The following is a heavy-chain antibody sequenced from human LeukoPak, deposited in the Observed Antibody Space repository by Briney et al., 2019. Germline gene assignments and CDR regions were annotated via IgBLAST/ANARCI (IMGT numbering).Heavy chain of an antibody. D-gene: IGHD3-10*01. Sequence: PGESRRLSCAASGFTFSSYSMNWVRQAPGKGLEWVSYISSASNTIYYADSVKGRFTISRDNAKNSLYLQMNSLRAEDTAMYYCARDGWFGDYNWFDPWGQGTLVTVSS. V-gene: IGHV3-48*01. CDR3: ARDGWFGDYNWFDP. CDR2: ISSASNTI. J-gene: IGHJ5*02. CDR1: GFTFSSYS.